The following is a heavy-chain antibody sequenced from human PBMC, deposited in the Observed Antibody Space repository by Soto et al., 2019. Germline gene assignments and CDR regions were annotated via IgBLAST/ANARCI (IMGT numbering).Heavy chain of an antibody. V-gene: IGHV5-51*01. J-gene: IGHJ6*02. D-gene: IGHD5-18*01. Sequence: PGESRKISCKGSGDSFTTYWIGWVRQLPGQGLEWMGVMFPGDSDTRYSPSFQGQVTMSADPSTNTAYLEWSSLKAADSAMYYCVRVTHRSLGPMDVCGPGTSVTVS. CDR2: MFPGDSDT. CDR1: GDSFTTYW. CDR3: VRVTHRSLGPMDV.